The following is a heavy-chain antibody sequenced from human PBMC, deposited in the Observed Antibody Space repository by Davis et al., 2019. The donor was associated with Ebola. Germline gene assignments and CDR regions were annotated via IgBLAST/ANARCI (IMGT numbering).Heavy chain of an antibody. V-gene: IGHV4-39*01. D-gene: IGHD6-13*01. CDR3: CRSSSWYGSCGY. CDR1: GGSISSSSYY. Sequence: MPSETLSLTCTVSGGSISSSSYYWGWIRQPPGKGLEWIGSIYYSGSTNYNPSLKSRVTISVDTSKNQFSLKLSSVTAADTAVYYSCRSSSWYGSCGYWGQGTLVTVSS. CDR2: IYYSGST. J-gene: IGHJ4*02.